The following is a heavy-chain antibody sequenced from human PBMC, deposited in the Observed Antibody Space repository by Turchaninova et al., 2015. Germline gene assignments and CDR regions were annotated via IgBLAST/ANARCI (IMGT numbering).Heavy chain of an antibody. CDR2: IYRAGST. J-gene: IGHJ4*02. D-gene: IGHD4-11*01. Sequence: EVQLVESGGGLIQPGGSLRLSCAVSGFTVGSNYMSWGRQAPGKGLEWVSVIYRAGSTYYADSVKVRFIISRDNSNNTLYLQMNSLRAEDTAVYYCARDVRLTTVTTDYWGQGTLVTVSS. V-gene: IGHV3-53*01. CDR3: ARDVRLTTVTTDY. CDR1: GFTVGSNY.